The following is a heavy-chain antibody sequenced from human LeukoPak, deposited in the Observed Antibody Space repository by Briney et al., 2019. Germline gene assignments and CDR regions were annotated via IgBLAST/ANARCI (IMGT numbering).Heavy chain of an antibody. D-gene: IGHD2-15*01. V-gene: IGHV3-21*06. CDR3: ARDQEPKMRLGYCRGGSCYPDY. J-gene: IGHJ4*02. CDR2: ISSSSRYI. CDR1: GFTFSSYS. Sequence: GGSLILSCGASGFTFSSYSMKWVRQAPGKGLEWVSAISSSSRYIFYADSVKGRFTISRDNANVLYLQMNSLRAEDTAVYYCARDQEPKMRLGYCRGGSCYPDYWGQGTLVTVSS.